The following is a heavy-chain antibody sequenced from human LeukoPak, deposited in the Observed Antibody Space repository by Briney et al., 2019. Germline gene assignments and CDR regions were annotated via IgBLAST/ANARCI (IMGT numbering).Heavy chain of an antibody. CDR2: IKWNGGST. CDR3: ARDPHVEMATIGDY. J-gene: IGHJ4*02. Sequence: GGSLRLSCAASGFTFDDYGMSWVRQAPGKGLEWVSGIKWNGGSTSYADSVKGRFTISRDNAKNSLYLQMNSLGAEDTALYYCARDPHVEMATIGDYWGQGTLVTVSS. CDR1: GFTFDDYG. D-gene: IGHD5-24*01. V-gene: IGHV3-20*04.